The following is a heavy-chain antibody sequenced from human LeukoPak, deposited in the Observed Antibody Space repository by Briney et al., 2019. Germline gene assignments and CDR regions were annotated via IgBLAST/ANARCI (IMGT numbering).Heavy chain of an antibody. V-gene: IGHV4-30-4*08. CDR1: GGSISSGDYY. Sequence: PSQTLSLTCTVSGGSISSGDYYWSWIRQPPGRGLEWIGYIYSGSTYYNPSLKSRVTISVDTSKNQFSVKLSSVTAADTAVYYCARSRITIFGVVPYYFEYWGQGTLVTVSS. CDR3: ARSRITIFGVVPYYFEY. CDR2: IYSGST. J-gene: IGHJ4*02. D-gene: IGHD3-3*01.